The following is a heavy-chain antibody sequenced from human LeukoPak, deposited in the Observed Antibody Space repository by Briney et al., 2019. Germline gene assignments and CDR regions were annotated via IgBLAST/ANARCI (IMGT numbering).Heavy chain of an antibody. V-gene: IGHV4-31*03. CDR2: IYYGGST. Sequence: SQTLSLTCTVSGGSISSGGYYWSWIRQHPGKGLEWIGYIYYGGSTYYNPSLKSRVTISVDTSKNQSSLKLSSVTAADTAVYYCARGRGYSYGYNFDYWGQGTLVTVSS. D-gene: IGHD5-18*01. CDR1: GGSISSGGYY. CDR3: ARGRGYSYGYNFDY. J-gene: IGHJ4*02.